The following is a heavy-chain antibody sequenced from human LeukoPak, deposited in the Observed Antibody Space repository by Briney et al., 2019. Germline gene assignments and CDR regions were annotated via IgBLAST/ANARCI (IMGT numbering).Heavy chain of an antibody. CDR2: TRYDGSNK. Sequence: QPGGSLRLSCAASGFTFSSYGMHWVRQAPGKGLEWVAFTRYDGSNKYYADSVKGRFTISRDNSKNTLYLQMNSLRAEDTAVYYCAKDPTGYYYDSSGYYPNDYWGQGTLVTVSS. CDR3: AKDPTGYYYDSSGYYPNDY. D-gene: IGHD3-22*01. J-gene: IGHJ4*02. V-gene: IGHV3-30*02. CDR1: GFTFSSYG.